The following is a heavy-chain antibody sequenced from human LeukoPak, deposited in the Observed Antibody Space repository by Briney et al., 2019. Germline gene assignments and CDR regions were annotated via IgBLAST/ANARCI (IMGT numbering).Heavy chain of an antibody. Sequence: QTGGSLRLSCAASGFTFSSYDMHWVRQATGKGLEWVSAIGTAGDTYYPGSVKGRFTISRENAKNSLYLQMNSLRAEDTAVYYCARDLSGTKVLVDPWGQGTLVTVSS. D-gene: IGHD2-8*01. V-gene: IGHV3-13*01. J-gene: IGHJ5*02. CDR1: GFTFSSYD. CDR2: IGTAGDT. CDR3: ARDLSGTKVLVDP.